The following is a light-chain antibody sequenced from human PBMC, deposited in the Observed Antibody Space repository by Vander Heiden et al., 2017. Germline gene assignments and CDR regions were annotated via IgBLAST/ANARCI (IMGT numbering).Light chain of an antibody. Sequence: EIVLTQSPASLSLSPGERATLSCRASQSLSSYLAWYQQKPGQAPRLLIYDASTRANGIPARFSGSGSGTDFTLTISSLEPEDFAVYYCQHRTNLWTFGQGTKVEIK. CDR1: QSLSSY. J-gene: IGKJ1*01. V-gene: IGKV3-11*01. CDR2: DAS. CDR3: QHRTNLWT.